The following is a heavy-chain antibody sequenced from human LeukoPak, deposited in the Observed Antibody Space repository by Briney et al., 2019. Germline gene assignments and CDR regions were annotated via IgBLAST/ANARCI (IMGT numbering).Heavy chain of an antibody. J-gene: IGHJ4*02. CDR3: AHLVVTIDWRSYFDY. Sequence: ESGPTLVNPTQTLTLTCTFSDFSLSTPGMGVGWIRQPPGKALEWLAFIYYNDDKRYSPSLRSRLTITRDTSKNQVVLAITNMDPVDTATYYCAHLVVTIDWRSYFDYWGQGALVTVSS. V-gene: IGHV2-5*01. CDR2: IYYNDDK. D-gene: IGHD3-9*01. CDR1: DFSLSTPGMG.